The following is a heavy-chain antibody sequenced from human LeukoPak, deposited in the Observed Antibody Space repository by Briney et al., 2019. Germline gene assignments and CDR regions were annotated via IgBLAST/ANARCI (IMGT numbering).Heavy chain of an antibody. CDR3: GAGSPVTLDY. J-gene: IGHJ4*02. V-gene: IGHV1-3*01. Sequence: ASVKVSCKASGYTFTSYAMHSVRQAPGQRLEWMGWINAANGNKKYSQKFQGRVTITRDTSASTAYMELSSLRSEVTAVYCCGAGSPVTLDYWGQGTLVTVSS. CDR1: GYTFTSYA. D-gene: IGHD4-17*01. CDR2: INAANGNK.